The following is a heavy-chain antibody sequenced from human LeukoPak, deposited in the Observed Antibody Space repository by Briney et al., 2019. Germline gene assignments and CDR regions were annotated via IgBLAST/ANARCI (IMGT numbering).Heavy chain of an antibody. V-gene: IGHV3-30*04. CDR3: AKALPGVLSMFDY. CDR2: ISYDGSNK. CDR1: GFTFSSYA. Sequence: GGSLRLSCAASGFTFSSYAVHWVRQAPGKGLEWVAVISYDGSNKYYADSVKGRFTISRDNSKNTLYLQMNSLRAEDTAVYYCAKALPGVLSMFDYWGQGTLVTVSS. D-gene: IGHD2/OR15-2a*01. J-gene: IGHJ4*02.